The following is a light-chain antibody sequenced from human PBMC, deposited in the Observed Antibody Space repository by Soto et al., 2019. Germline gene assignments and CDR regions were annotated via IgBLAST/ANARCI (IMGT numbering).Light chain of an antibody. J-gene: IGKJ2*01. Sequence: AIQMTQSPSSLSASVGDRVTITCRASQDIRIDLGWYQQKPGKAPNLLIYTASSLHTGVPSRFSGSGSGTDFTLTISSLQPEDFATYDCLQDYNYPPTFGQGTKLEIK. CDR2: TAS. V-gene: IGKV1-6*01. CDR1: QDIRID. CDR3: LQDYNYPPT.